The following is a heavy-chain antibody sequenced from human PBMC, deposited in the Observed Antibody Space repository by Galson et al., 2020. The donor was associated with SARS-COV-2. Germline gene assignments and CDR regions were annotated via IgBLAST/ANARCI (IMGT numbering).Heavy chain of an antibody. CDR1: GGSFSGYY. CDR3: ASGFWSSQGY. J-gene: IGHJ4*02. V-gene: IGHV4-34*01. CDR2: INHSGST. D-gene: IGHD3-3*01. Sequence: SESLSLTCAVYGGSFSGYYWSWIRQPPGKGLGWIGEINHSGSTNYNPSLKSRVTISVDTSKNQFSLKLSSVTAADTAVYYCASGFWSSQGYWGQGTLVTVSS.